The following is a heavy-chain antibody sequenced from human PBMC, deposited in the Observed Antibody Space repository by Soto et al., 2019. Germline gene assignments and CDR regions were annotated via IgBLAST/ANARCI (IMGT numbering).Heavy chain of an antibody. D-gene: IGHD3-22*01. V-gene: IGHV3-7*01. CDR3: ASDYYDSSGSQIGDY. Sequence: GGSLRLSCAISESTISRDWMNWVRQAPGKGMEWVANIKQDGSEKYYVDSVKGRFTISRDNAKNSLYLQMNSLRAEDTAVYYCASDYYDSSGSQIGDYWGKGTLVTVSS. CDR1: ESTISRDW. J-gene: IGHJ4*02. CDR2: IKQDGSEK.